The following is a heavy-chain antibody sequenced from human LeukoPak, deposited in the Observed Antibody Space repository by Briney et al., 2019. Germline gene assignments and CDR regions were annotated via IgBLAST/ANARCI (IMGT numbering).Heavy chain of an antibody. D-gene: IGHD3-22*01. Sequence: GASVKVSCKASGGTFSSYAISWVRQAPGQGLEWMGGIIPIFGTANYAQKFQGRVTMTRDTSTSTVYMELSSLRSEDTAVYYCARVKSYYYDTSDKDAFDIWAKGQWSPSLQ. J-gene: IGHJ3*02. CDR2: IIPIFGTA. CDR1: GGTFSSYA. V-gene: IGHV1-69*05. CDR3: ARVKSYYYDTSDKDAFDI.